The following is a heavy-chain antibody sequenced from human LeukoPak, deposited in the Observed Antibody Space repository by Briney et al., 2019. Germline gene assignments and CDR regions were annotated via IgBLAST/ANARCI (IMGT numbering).Heavy chain of an antibody. V-gene: IGHV4-59*08. J-gene: IGHJ4*02. CDR2: ISYSGST. Sequence: PSETLSLTCTVSGGSISNYYWSWIRQPPAKGLEWIGFISYSGSTNYNPSLKSRVTISVDTSKSQFSLKLSSVTAADTAVYYWARHYYGSGSYSVDFDYWGQGTLVTVSS. CDR3: ARHYYGSGSYSVDFDY. D-gene: IGHD3-10*01. CDR1: GGSISNYY.